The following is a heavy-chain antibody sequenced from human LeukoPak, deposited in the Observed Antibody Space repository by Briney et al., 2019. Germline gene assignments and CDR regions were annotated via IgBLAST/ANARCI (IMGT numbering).Heavy chain of an antibody. D-gene: IGHD3/OR15-3a*01. CDR2: INTNTGNP. CDR3: AGDGPWSPNYFDY. J-gene: IGHJ4*02. V-gene: IGHV7-4-1*02. CDR1: GYTFTSYA. Sequence: ASVKVSCKASGYTFTSYAMNWVRQAPGQGLEWTGWINTNTGNPTYAQGFTGRFVFSLDTSVSTAYLQISSLKAEDTAVYYCAGDGPWSPNYFDYWGQGTLVTVSS.